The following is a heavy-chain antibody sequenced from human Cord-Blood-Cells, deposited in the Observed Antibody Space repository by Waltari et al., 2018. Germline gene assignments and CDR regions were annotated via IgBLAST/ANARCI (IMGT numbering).Heavy chain of an antibody. CDR1: GLPFSSYG. Sequence: QVQLVESGGGVVQPGRSLRLSCAASGLPFSSYGMNWVRQAPGKGLEWVAVISYDGSNKYYADSVKGRFTISRDNSKNTLYLQMNSLRAEDTAVYYCAKDAQGAFDYWGQGTLVTVSS. J-gene: IGHJ4*02. CDR2: ISYDGSNK. V-gene: IGHV3-30*18. CDR3: AKDAQGAFDY.